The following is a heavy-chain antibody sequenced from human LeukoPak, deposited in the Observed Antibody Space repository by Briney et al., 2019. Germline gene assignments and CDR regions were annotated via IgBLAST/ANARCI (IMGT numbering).Heavy chain of an antibody. CDR2: INAANGNT. D-gene: IGHD1-14*01. J-gene: IGHJ4*02. Sequence: ASVKVSCKTSGFTFTTYTMHWVRQAPGQRLEWMGWINAANGNTQYSQKFQGRVTITADESTSTAYMELSSLRSEDTAVYYCARDAPEEGIDYWGQGTLVTVSS. CDR3: ARDAPEEGIDY. CDR1: GFTFTTYT. V-gene: IGHV1-3*01.